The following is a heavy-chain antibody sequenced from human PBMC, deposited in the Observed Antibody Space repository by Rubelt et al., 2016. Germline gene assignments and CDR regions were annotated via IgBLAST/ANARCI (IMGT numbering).Heavy chain of an antibody. V-gene: IGHV1-46*01. CDR3: ARGGTYSSSSDNYYYGMDV. CDR2: INPSGGST. D-gene: IGHD6-6*01. Sequence: IINPSGGSTSYAQKFQGRVTMTRDTSTSTVYMELSSLRSEDTAVYYCARGGTYSSSSDNYYYGMDVWGQGTTVTVSS. J-gene: IGHJ6*02.